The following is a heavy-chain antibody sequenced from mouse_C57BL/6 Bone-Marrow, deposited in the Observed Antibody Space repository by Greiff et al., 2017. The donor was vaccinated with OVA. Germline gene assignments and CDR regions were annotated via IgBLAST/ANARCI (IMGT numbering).Heavy chain of an antibody. V-gene: IGHV1-55*01. Sequence: QVQLQQPGAELVKPGASVKMSCKASGYTFTSYWITWVKPRPGQGLEWIGDIYPGSGSTNYNEKFKSKATLTVDTSSSTAYMQLSSLTSEDSAVYYGARSGLSLRPYYFDYWGQGTTLTVSS. J-gene: IGHJ2*01. CDR2: IYPGSGST. D-gene: IGHD1-2*01. CDR3: ARSGLSLRPYYFDY. CDR1: GYTFTSYW.